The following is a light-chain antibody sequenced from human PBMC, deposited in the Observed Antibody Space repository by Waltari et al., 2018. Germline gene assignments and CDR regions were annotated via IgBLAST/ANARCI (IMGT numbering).Light chain of an antibody. V-gene: IGKV1-5*03. CDR1: QRSNTS. CDR2: GAS. CDR3: QQYKSYKT. Sequence: DIQMTQSPSTLSASVGDTVIISCRASQRSNTSLAWYQQKPGKAPDVLIYGASNLKSGVPSRFSGSGSGTEFTLTISSLKPDDFATYYCQQYKSYKTFGQGTRVEIK. J-gene: IGKJ1*01.